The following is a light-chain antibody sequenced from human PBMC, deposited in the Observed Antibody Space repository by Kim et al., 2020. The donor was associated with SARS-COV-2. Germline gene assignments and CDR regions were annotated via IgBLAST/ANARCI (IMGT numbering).Light chain of an antibody. V-gene: IGKV4-1*01. J-gene: IGKJ2*01. CDR3: QQFHTPPYT. CDR2: WAS. Sequence: DIVMTQSPDSLAVSLGEGATITCKSSQSILYNSKKYLAWYQQRPGQPPKLLIYWASTRQSGVPDRFSGSGSGTDFTLTISSLQAEDVAVYYCQQFHTPPYTFGQGTKLEI. CDR1: QSILYNSKKY.